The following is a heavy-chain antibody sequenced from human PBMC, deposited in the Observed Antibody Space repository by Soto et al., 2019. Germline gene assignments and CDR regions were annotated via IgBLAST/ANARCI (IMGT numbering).Heavy chain of an antibody. J-gene: IGHJ4*02. CDR2: INHSGST. D-gene: IGHD2-8*02. V-gene: IGHV4-34*01. CDR3: ARDKITGCFDY. CDR1: GGSFSGYY. Sequence: QVQLQQWGAGLLKPSETLSLTCAVYGGSFSGYYWTWIRQPPGTGLEWIGEINHSGSTNYNPSLKNRAAISVDQSKNQFSLKLTSVTAADTAVYYCARDKITGCFDYWGQGTLVTVSS.